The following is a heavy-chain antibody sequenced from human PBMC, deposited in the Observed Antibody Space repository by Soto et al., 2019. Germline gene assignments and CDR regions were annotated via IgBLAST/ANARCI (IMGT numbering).Heavy chain of an antibody. CDR3: ARGRKYYDFWSGYSHPRYYFNY. CDR1: GGSFSGDC. V-gene: IGHV4-34*01. CDR2: INHSGRT. J-gene: IGHJ4*02. D-gene: IGHD3-3*01. Sequence: QVQLQQWGAGLLKPSETLSLTCAVYGGSFSGDCWSWIRQPPGKGLEWIGEINHSGRTNYNPSLKSRVTISVDTSKSQFSLKLSSVTAADTAVYYCARGRKYYDFWSGYSHPRYYFNYWGQGTLVTVSS.